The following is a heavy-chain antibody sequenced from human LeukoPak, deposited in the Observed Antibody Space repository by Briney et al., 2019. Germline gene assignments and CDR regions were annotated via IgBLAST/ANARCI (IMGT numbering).Heavy chain of an antibody. CDR2: IKPEGSEK. J-gene: IGHJ4*02. CDR1: GFNFINHY. D-gene: IGHD5-12*01. CDR3: VREIWWRFDY. Sequence: PGGSLRLSCSASGFNFINHYMSWVRQAPGKGLECVAKIKPEGSEKFYLDSVKGRLTISRDNSKNLLFLQLNSVRAEDTAVYYCVREIWWRFDYWGQGSLVTISS. V-gene: IGHV3-7*01.